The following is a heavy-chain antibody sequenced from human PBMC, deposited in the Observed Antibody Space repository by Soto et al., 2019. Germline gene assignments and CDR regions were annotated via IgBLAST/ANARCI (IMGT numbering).Heavy chain of an antibody. J-gene: IGHJ6*02. CDR1: GGSISSNKW. V-gene: IGHV4-4*02. Sequence: SETLSLTCAVYGGSISSNKWLSCVRQPPGKGLAWIGETYNSGSTTYNPSLKSRVTISLDKSKYQFSLKLTSVTAADSAVYYCARDDHIVVVPTSLGAMDVWGQGTTVTVSS. CDR3: ARDDHIVVVPTSLGAMDV. CDR2: TYNSGST. D-gene: IGHD2-2*01.